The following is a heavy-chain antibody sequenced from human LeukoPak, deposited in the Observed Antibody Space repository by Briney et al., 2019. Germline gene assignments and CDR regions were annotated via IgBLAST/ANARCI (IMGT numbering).Heavy chain of an antibody. CDR2: ISGSGGSA. CDR3: AESPVLEWLLH. J-gene: IGHJ4*02. CDR1: GFTFSNYA. D-gene: IGHD3-3*01. Sequence: GGSLRLSCTASGFTFSNYAMSWVRQAPGKGLEWVSGISGSGGSAYYADSVKGRFTITWDNSKNTLYLQMNSLRAEDTAVYYCAESPVLEWLLHWGQGTLVTVSS. V-gene: IGHV3-23*01.